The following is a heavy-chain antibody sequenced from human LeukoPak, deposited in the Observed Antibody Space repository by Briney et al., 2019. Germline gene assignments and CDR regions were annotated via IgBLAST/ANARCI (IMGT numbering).Heavy chain of an antibody. V-gene: IGHV4-59*08. J-gene: IGHJ5*02. Sequence: SETLSLTCTVSGGSISSYYWSWIRQPPGKGLEWIGYIYYSGSTNYNPSLKSRVTISVDTSKNQFSLKLSSVTAADTAVYYCARGVVPAAMNWFDPWGQGTLVTVSS. D-gene: IGHD2-2*01. CDR2: IYYSGST. CDR1: GGSISSYY. CDR3: ARGVVPAAMNWFDP.